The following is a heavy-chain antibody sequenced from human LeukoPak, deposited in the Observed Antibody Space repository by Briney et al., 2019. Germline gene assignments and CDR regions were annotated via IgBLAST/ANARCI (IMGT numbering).Heavy chain of an antibody. D-gene: IGHD2-2*01. CDR1: GFTFRSFW. J-gene: IGHJ5*02. Sequence: PGGSLRLSCAASGFTFRSFWMHWVRQAPGKGLLWVSRINSDGTSTTYADSVKGRFTISRDNAKNTVYLQMNSLGAEDTAIYYCARTLGVPSAFDPWGQGTLVTVSS. CDR2: INSDGTST. CDR3: ARTLGVPSAFDP. V-gene: IGHV3-74*01.